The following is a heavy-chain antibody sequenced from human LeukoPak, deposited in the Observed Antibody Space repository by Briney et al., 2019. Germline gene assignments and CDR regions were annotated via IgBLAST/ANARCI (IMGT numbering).Heavy chain of an antibody. CDR2: IHYSGTT. CDR1: GGSISAYY. D-gene: IGHD6-6*01. J-gene: IGHJ4*02. Sequence: SETLSLTCTVSGGSISAYYWSWIRQPPGEGLEWIGYIHYSGTTNYYPSLKSRVTIALDTSKNQFSPKLNSVTAADTAVYYCARFGTSSSRFFDQWGQGTLVTVSS. V-gene: IGHV4-59*01. CDR3: ARFGTSSSRFFDQ.